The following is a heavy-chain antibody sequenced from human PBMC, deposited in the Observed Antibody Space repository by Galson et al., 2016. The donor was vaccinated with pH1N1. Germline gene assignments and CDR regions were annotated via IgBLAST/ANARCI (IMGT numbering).Heavy chain of an antibody. V-gene: IGHV3-7*01. J-gene: IGHJ4*02. D-gene: IGHD5-12*01. Sequence: LRLSCAASGFTFSTHWMHWVRQAPGKGLEWVANINQDGSEKYYVDSMKGRFTISRDNAKNSLSLQMNSLRAEDTAVYYCARVWWLRPLGYFGYWGQGSLVTVSS. CDR2: INQDGSEK. CDR1: GFTFSTHW. CDR3: ARVWWLRPLGYFGY.